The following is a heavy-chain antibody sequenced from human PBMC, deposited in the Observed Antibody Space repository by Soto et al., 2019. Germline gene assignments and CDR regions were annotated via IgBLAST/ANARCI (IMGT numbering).Heavy chain of an antibody. CDR3: AASCVACGGFNYYGMDV. D-gene: IGHD2-21*01. CDR2: IYYSGST. V-gene: IGHV4-31*03. J-gene: IGHJ6*02. Sequence: QVQLQESGPGLVKPSQTLSLTCTVSGDSISSGGYYWSWIRQHPGKGLEWIGYIYYSGSTYYNPSPKSRVTISVDTSKNQFSLKLSSGTAADTAVYYCAASCVACGGFNYYGMDVWGQGTTVTVSS. CDR1: GDSISSGGYY.